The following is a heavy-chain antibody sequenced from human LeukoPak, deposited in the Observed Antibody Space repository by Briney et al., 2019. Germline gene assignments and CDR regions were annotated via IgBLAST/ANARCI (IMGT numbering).Heavy chain of an antibody. CDR1: GDSMSSGGYL. V-gene: IGHV4-31*03. Sequence: PSETLSLTCSVSGDSMSSGGYLWTWMRQHPGKGLEWIGYIFYNGGSYYSPSLQSRLTISVDTSRKQFSLKMSSVTAADTAVYYCVRLTCSGSSCSGGGAFDVWGQGTVVTVSS. CDR2: IFYNGGS. J-gene: IGHJ3*01. D-gene: IGHD2-2*01. CDR3: VRLTCSGSSCSGGGAFDV.